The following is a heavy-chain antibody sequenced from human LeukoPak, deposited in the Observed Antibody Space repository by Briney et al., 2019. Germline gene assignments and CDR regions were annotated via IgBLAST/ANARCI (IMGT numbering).Heavy chain of an antibody. D-gene: IGHD5-12*01. CDR1: GFTSSSYN. CDR2: ISGGSSNI. J-gene: IGHJ4*02. Sequence: GGSLRLSCAASGFTSSSYNMNWVRQAPGKGLEWVSSISGGSSNIYYADSVKGRFTISRDNAENSLYLQMNSLRAEDTAIYYCARGGHDSGYYSWGQGTLVTVSS. V-gene: IGHV3-21*01. CDR3: ARGGHDSGYYS.